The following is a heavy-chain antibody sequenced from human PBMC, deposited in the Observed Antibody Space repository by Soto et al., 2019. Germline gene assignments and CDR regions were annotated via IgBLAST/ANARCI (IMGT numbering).Heavy chain of an antibody. CDR1: GFTFRNYG. Sequence: LRLSCAASGFTFRNYGMHWVRQAPGKGLEWMAVISYDGTNKYYADSVKGRFTISRDNSKNTLFLQMSSLRAEDTAVYYCARDRHYYDSSGHSGYFYYYYGMDVWGQGTTVTV. V-gene: IGHV3-30*03. CDR3: ARDRHYYDSSGHSGYFYYYYGMDV. D-gene: IGHD3-22*01. J-gene: IGHJ6*02. CDR2: ISYDGTNK.